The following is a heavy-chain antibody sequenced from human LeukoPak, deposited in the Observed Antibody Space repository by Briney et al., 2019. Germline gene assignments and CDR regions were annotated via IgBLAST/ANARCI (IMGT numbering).Heavy chain of an antibody. CDR3: ARRYVWGSNRFASRGMDV. Sequence: GGSLRLSCAASGFTLSDYYMSWIRQAPGKGLEWVSYISSSGSTIYYADSVKGRFTISRDNAKNSLYLQMNSLRAEDTAVYYCARRYVWGSNRFASRGMDVWGQGTTVTVSS. CDR1: GFTLSDYY. J-gene: IGHJ6*02. D-gene: IGHD3-16*02. CDR2: ISSSGSTI. V-gene: IGHV3-11*01.